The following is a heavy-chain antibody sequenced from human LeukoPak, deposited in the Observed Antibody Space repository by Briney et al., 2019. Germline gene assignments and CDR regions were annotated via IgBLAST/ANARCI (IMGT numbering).Heavy chain of an antibody. D-gene: IGHD1-26*01. CDR3: ARVGTWELQRVFDF. CDR1: VFAFSEYW. Sequence: LSGGSLRLSRGTVVFAFSEYWMTWVRQVPGKGLEGVSNINREGNEKYYVDSVKGRFTISRDNAKNSVDLQMDSLRVEDTAVYYGARVGTWELQRVFDFWGQGTLVTVSS. J-gene: IGHJ4*02. CDR2: INREGNEK. V-gene: IGHV3-7*01.